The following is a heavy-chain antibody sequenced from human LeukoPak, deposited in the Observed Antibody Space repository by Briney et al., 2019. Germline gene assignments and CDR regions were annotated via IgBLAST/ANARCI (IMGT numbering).Heavy chain of an antibody. Sequence: PSETLSLTCTVSGDAITSDKYYWGWIRQPPGKGLEWIGEINHSGSTNYNPSLKSRVTISVDTSKNQFSLKLSSVTAADTAVYYCARGVGKRMYYYDSSGYRGNAFDIWGQGTMVTVSS. V-gene: IGHV4-39*07. CDR2: INHSGST. J-gene: IGHJ3*02. CDR1: GDAITSDKYY. D-gene: IGHD3-22*01. CDR3: ARGVGKRMYYYDSSGYRGNAFDI.